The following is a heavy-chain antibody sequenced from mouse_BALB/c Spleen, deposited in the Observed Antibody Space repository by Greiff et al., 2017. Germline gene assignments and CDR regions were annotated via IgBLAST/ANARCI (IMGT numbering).Heavy chain of an antibody. CDR1: GYTFTSYW. CDR3: ARDGNSHWYFDV. V-gene: IGHV1-69*02. CDR2: IDPSDSYT. J-gene: IGHJ1*01. Sequence: QVQLQQPGAELVKPGASVKLSCKASGYTFTSYWMHWVKQRPGQGLEWIGEIDPSDSYTNYNQKFKGKATLTVDKSSSTAYMQLSSLTSEDSAVYYCARDGNSHWYFDVWGAGTTVTVSS. D-gene: IGHD2-1*01.